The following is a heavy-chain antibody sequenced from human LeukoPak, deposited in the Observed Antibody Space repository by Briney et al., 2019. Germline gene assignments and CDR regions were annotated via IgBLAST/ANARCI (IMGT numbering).Heavy chain of an antibody. CDR2: MNPNSGNT. D-gene: IGHD3-22*01. J-gene: IGHJ4*02. CDR1: GYTFTSYD. CDR3: ARASPTHHAMIVVVNDY. Sequence: ASVKVSCKASGYTFTSYDINWVRQATGQGLEWMGWMNPNSGNTGYAQKFQGRVTITRNTSISTAYMELSSLRSEDTAVYYCARASPTHHAMIVVVNDYWGQGTLVTVSS. V-gene: IGHV1-8*03.